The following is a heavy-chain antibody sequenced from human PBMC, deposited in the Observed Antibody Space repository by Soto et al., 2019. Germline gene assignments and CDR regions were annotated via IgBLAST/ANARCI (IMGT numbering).Heavy chain of an antibody. J-gene: IGHJ6*03. CDR1: GYTFTSYA. Sequence: ASVKVSCKASGYTFTSYAIHWVRQAPGQRLEWMGWINAGNGNTKYSQMFQGRVTITRDTSASTAYMELSSLRSEDTAVYYCARDSTGYSSSWLYYYYYFMDVWGKGTTVTVSS. D-gene: IGHD6-13*01. CDR2: INAGNGNT. V-gene: IGHV1-3*01. CDR3: ARDSTGYSSSWLYYYYYFMDV.